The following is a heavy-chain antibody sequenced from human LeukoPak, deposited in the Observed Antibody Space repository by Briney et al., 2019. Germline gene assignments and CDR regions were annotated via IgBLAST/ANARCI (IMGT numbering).Heavy chain of an antibody. V-gene: IGHV3-53*01. J-gene: IGHJ6*02. Sequence: PGGSLRLSCAASGFSVSSNYMSRVRQAPGRGLEWVSVISGGGSTFYADSVKGRFTISRDSSKNTLYLQMNSLRAEDTAMYYCAGRDSGYYYGMDLWGLGTTVTVSS. CDR1: GFSVSSNY. CDR3: AGRDSGYYYGMDL. CDR2: ISGGGST. D-gene: IGHD2-21*02.